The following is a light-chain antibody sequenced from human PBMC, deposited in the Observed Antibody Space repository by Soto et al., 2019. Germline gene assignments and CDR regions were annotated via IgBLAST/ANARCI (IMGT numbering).Light chain of an antibody. CDR2: DVS. J-gene: IGLJ2*01. Sequence: QSVLTQPASVSGSPGQSITISCTGTSSDIGAYNYVSWYQQLPGKAPKLMIYDVSDRPSGVSNRFSGSKSGNTASLTISGLQAEDEADYYCSSYTSNNTVLFGGGTKVTVL. CDR3: SSYTSNNTVL. CDR1: SSDIGAYNY. V-gene: IGLV2-14*03.